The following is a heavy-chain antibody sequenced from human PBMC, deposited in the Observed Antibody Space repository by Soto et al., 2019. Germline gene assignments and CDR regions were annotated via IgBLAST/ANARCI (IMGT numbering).Heavy chain of an antibody. Sequence: SETLSLTCAVYGGSLSADYWIWIRQPPGKGREWIGEISHSGRTDYNPSLKSRVAISADTSKNQFSLKLSSVTAADTAVYYCARHRSTSYGXDVWGQGTTVTVSS. V-gene: IGHV4-34*01. CDR3: ARHRSTSYGXDV. D-gene: IGHD3-16*02. CDR1: GGSLSADY. J-gene: IGHJ6*02. CDR2: ISHSGRT.